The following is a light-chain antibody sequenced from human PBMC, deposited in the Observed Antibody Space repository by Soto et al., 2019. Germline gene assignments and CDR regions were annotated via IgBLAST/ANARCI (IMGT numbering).Light chain of an antibody. J-gene: IGKJ2*01. Sequence: EIVLTQSPGTLSLSPGDRATLSCRASQSVGSSYLAWNQQKPGQAPRLLIYGASSRATGIPDRFSGSGSGTDFTLTIRGLEPEDFAVYYCHQYGTSPYTFGQGTKLEIK. V-gene: IGKV3-20*01. CDR3: HQYGTSPYT. CDR2: GAS. CDR1: QSVGSSY.